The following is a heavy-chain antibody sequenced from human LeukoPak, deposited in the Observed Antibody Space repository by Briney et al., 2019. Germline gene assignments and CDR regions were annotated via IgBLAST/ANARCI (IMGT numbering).Heavy chain of an antibody. D-gene: IGHD3-22*01. V-gene: IGHV3-23*01. Sequence: PGGSLRLSCVASGFTLSDYAMSWVRQAPGKGLEWVSAISGSGGSTYYADSVKGRFTISRDNSKNTLYLQMNSLRAEDTAVYYCAKDSSGYFDYWGQGTLVTVSS. CDR2: ISGSGGST. CDR1: GFTLSDYA. J-gene: IGHJ4*02. CDR3: AKDSSGYFDY.